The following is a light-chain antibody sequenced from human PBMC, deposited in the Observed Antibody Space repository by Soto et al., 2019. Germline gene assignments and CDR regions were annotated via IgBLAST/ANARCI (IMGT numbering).Light chain of an antibody. CDR2: ASS. CDR3: HQAYSFPWT. CDR1: QTLNNY. J-gene: IGKJ1*01. V-gene: IGKV1-39*01. Sequence: DVQLTQSPSSLSASVGDRVTITCRASQTLNNYLNWYQHKPGKAPKFLIFASSSLQTGVPSRFSGSASGTDFTLTIDNLQPEDFATYFCHQAYSFPWTFGQGTKV.